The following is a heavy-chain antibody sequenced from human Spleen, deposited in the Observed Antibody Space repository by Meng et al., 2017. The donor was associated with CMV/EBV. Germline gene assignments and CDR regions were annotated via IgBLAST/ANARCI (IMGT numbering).Heavy chain of an antibody. D-gene: IGHD3-3*01. CDR3: ARETHNEFWNGYLYYGMDV. CDR2: ISNSGNTI. Sequence: GESLKISCAASGFTFSSYWMSWIRQAPGKGLEWVSYISNSGNTIYYTDSVKGRFTISRDNTKNSLYLQMNSLRAEDTAVYYCARETHNEFWNGYLYYGMDVWGQGTAVTVSS. V-gene: IGHV3-11*01. CDR1: GFTFSSYW. J-gene: IGHJ6*02.